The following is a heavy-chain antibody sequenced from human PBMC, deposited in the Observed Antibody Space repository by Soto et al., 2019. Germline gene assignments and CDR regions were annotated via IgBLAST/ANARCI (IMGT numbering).Heavy chain of an antibody. J-gene: IGHJ4*02. D-gene: IGHD3-10*01. CDR1: GGSISRSSDH. Sequence: SETLSLTCTVSGGSISRSSDHWGWIRQPPGKGLEWIGSIYYKGSTYYNPSLKSRVTISVDTSKNQFSLRLSSVTAADTAVYYCARHSAYYYGSGSYYLAYLDYWGQGTLVTVSS. CDR2: IYYKGST. CDR3: ARHSAYYYGSGSYYLAYLDY. V-gene: IGHV4-39*01.